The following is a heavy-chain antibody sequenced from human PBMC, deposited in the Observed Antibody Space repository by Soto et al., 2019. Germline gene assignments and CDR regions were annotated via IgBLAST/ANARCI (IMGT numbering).Heavy chain of an antibody. V-gene: IGHV4-34*01. Sequence: SETLSSNCAIDRGSCRGYYWSWIRQPPGKGLEWIGEINHSGSTNYNPSLKSRVTISVDTSKNQFSLKLSSVTAADTAVYYCARGRRDYDYVWWSYYRYVYWGHGT. CDR1: RGSCRGYY. J-gene: IGHJ4*01. CDR3: ARGRRDYDYVWWSYYRYVY. D-gene: IGHD3-16*01. CDR2: INHSGST.